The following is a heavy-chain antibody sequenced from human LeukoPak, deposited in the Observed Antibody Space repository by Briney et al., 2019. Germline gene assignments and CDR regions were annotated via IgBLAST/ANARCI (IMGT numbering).Heavy chain of an antibody. Sequence: PSETLSLTCTVSGSSISAYYWTWIRQSPGEGLEWIGNIYYSASTNYNPSLKSRVTISVDTSKNQCSLRLSSVTAADTAVYYCARGGDPHYGMDVWGQGTTVTVSS. V-gene: IGHV4-59*01. CDR2: IYYSAST. CDR1: GSSISAYY. D-gene: IGHD2-21*01. CDR3: ARGGDPHYGMDV. J-gene: IGHJ6*02.